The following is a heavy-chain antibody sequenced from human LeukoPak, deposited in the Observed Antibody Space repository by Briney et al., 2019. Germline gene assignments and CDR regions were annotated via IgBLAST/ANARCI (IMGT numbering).Heavy chain of an antibody. J-gene: IGHJ3*02. V-gene: IGHV3-30*04. Sequence: GGSLRLSCAASGFTFSSYAMYWVRQAPGKGLEWVAVISYDGSNKYYADSVKGRFTISRDNSKNTLYLQMNSLRAEDTAVYYCARADTLDAFDIWGQGTMVTVSS. D-gene: IGHD2-2*02. CDR3: ARADTLDAFDI. CDR1: GFTFSSYA. CDR2: ISYDGSNK.